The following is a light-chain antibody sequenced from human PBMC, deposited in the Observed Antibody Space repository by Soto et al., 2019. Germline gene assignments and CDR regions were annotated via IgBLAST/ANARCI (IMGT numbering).Light chain of an antibody. Sequence: LTQPHSVSESPGKTVTISCTRSSGSIASNYVQWFQQRPGSAPTTVIYEDNQRPSGVPDRFSGSIDSSSNSASLIISGLKTEDEADYYCQSYDSRSHGVVFGGGTKVTVL. CDR3: QSYDSRSHGVV. J-gene: IGLJ3*02. CDR1: SGSIASNY. V-gene: IGLV6-57*04. CDR2: EDN.